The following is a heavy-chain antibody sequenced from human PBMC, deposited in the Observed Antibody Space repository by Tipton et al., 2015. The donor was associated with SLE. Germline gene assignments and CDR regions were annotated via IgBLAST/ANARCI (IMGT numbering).Heavy chain of an antibody. V-gene: IGHV4-39*07. CDR3: ARDPNGGYGSFDY. D-gene: IGHD7-27*01. Sequence: TLSLTCTVSGGSISSSSYYWGWIRQPPGKGLEWIGRIYYSGSSYYNPSLKSRVTISVDTSKNQFSLKLSSVTAADTAVYYCARDPNGGYGSFDYWGLGTHVAVSS. CDR1: GGSISSSSYY. J-gene: IGHJ4*02. CDR2: IYYSGSS.